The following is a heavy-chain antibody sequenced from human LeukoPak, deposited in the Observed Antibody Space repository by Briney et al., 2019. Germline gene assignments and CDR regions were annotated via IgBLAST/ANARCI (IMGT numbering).Heavy chain of an antibody. CDR2: MNPNSGNT. Sequence: GASVKVSCKASGYTFTSYDINWVRQATGQGLEWMGWMNPNSGNTGYAQKFQGRVTMTRNTFISTAYMELGSLRSEDTAVYYCARVSDYDILTGYYTNYMDVWGKGTTVTVSS. V-gene: IGHV1-8*01. CDR3: ARVSDYDILTGYYTNYMDV. CDR1: GYTFTSYD. D-gene: IGHD3-9*01. J-gene: IGHJ6*03.